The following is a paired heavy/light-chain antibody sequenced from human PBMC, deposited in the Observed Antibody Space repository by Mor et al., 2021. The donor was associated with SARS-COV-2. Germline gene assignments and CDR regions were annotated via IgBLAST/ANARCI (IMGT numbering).Light chain of an antibody. J-gene: IGKJ2*01. CDR1: QSLLHSNGYNY. CDR3: IQTLQSPYT. Sequence: DIVMTQSPLSLPVTPGEPASISCRSSQSLLHSNGYNYLDWYLQKPGQSPQLLIYLGSNRASGVPDRFSGSGSGTDLTLKISRVEAEDVGIYYCIQTLQSPYTFGQGTKLEIK. CDR2: LGS. V-gene: IGKV2-28*01.
Heavy chain of an antibody. V-gene: IGHV1-3*01. CDR2: VNLGST. J-gene: IGHJ4*02. D-gene: IGHD2-15*01. Sequence: QVQLVQSGAEVKKPGASVKVSCKASGYTFTSYSIHWLRQAPGQRLEWMGWVNLGSTKYSQEFQGRVTMTSDTSASTAYMELSSLRSEDTAVYYCARGGWDLPQRWWGQGTLVTVSS. CDR1: GYTFTSYS. CDR3: ARGGWDLPQRW.